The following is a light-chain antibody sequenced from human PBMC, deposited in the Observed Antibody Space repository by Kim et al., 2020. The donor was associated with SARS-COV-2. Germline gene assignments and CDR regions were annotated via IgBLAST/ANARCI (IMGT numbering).Light chain of an antibody. V-gene: IGKV1-33*01. J-gene: IGKJ4*01. CDR3: QQYDNLPGT. CDR1: QNNRHY. Sequence: SASGGDRDTITWQAGQNNRHYIKWYQEKPGKAPKLLIYGATNLETGVPSRYRGSGAGTDFTFTISSLQPEDIATYYCQQYDNLPGTFGGGTKVEI. CDR2: GAT.